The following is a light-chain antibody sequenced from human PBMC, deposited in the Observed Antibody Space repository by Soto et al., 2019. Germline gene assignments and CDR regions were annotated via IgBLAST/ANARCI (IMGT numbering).Light chain of an antibody. J-gene: IGLJ3*02. CDR2: RDD. V-gene: IGLV1-47*01. CDR3: AAWDDSLNAWV. CDR1: ISNIGSKY. Sequence: QSVLTQPPSASTTPGQRVTIFCSGGISNIGSKYVYWYQHLPGAAPKLLIYRDDQRPSGVPDRFFGSKSGTSASLAISGLRSEDEADYYCAAWDDSLNAWVFGGGTKLTVL.